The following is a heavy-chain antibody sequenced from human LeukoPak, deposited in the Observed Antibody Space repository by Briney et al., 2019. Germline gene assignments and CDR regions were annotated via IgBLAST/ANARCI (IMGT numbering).Heavy chain of an antibody. Sequence: ASVKVSCKASGYTFTSYYMHWVRQAPGQGLEWMRIINPSGGSTSYAQKFQGRVTMTRDTSTSTVYMELSSLRSEDTAVYYCARDPNPRIAAAGTDPPPSEAFDICGQGTMVTVSS. D-gene: IGHD6-13*01. J-gene: IGHJ3*02. V-gene: IGHV1-46*01. CDR3: ARDPNPRIAAAGTDPPPSEAFDI. CDR2: INPSGGST. CDR1: GYTFTSYY.